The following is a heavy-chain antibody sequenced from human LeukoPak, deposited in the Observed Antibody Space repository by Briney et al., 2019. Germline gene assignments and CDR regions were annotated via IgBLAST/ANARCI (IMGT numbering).Heavy chain of an antibody. Sequence: ASVKVSCKASGYSFTSHYMHWVRQAPGLGLEWLGLINPSGSSTLYAQKFQGRVTMTRDMSTTTDYMDLSSLRSEDTAVYYCARDNSAGDVAWWFDPWGQGTLVTVSS. CDR2: INPSGSST. V-gene: IGHV1-46*01. J-gene: IGHJ5*02. CDR3: ARDNSAGDVAWWFDP. CDR1: GYSFTSHY. D-gene: IGHD5-24*01.